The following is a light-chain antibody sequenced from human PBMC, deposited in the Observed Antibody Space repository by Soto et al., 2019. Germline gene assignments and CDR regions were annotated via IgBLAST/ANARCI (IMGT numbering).Light chain of an antibody. CDR3: QQYYSTPWT. V-gene: IGKV4-1*01. J-gene: IGKJ1*01. CDR2: WAS. CDR1: QSVFSNSNNKKY. Sequence: DIVMTQSADSLAVSLGERATINCKSSQSVFSNSNNKKYLAWYRQKPGQPPKLLIHWASIRESGVPDRFSGSGSGTDFTLTINSLQAEDVAVYYCQQYYSTPWTFGQGTKVEIK.